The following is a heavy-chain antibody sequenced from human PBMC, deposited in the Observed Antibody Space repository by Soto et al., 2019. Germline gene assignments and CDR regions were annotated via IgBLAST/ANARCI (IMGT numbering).Heavy chain of an antibody. CDR2: IIPIFGTA. CDR3: ARGKVGATGPFDAFDI. Sequence: ASVKVSCKASGGTFSSYAISWVRQAPGQGLEWMGGIIPIFGTANYAQKFQGRVTITADKSTSTAYMELSSLRSEDTAVYYCARGKVGATGPFDAFDIWGQGTMVTVSS. J-gene: IGHJ3*02. D-gene: IGHD1-26*01. CDR1: GGTFSSYA. V-gene: IGHV1-69*06.